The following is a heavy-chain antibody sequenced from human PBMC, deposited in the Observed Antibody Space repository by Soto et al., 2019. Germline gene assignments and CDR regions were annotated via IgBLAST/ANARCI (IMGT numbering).Heavy chain of an antibody. CDR3: ARIDCLSTSCYRVFDY. Sequence: GESLKISCKGSGYSFTSYWIGWVRQMPGKGLEWMGIIYPGDSDTRYSPSFQGQVTISADKSINTAYLQWSSLKASDTAMYYCARIDCLSTSCYRVFDYWGKGTLVTVSS. CDR1: GYSFTSYW. J-gene: IGHJ4*02. D-gene: IGHD2-2*01. CDR2: IYPGDSDT. V-gene: IGHV5-51*01.